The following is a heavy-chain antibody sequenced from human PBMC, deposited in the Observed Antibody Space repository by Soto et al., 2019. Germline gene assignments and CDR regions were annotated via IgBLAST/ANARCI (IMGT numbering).Heavy chain of an antibody. CDR1: GFTFSNAW. CDR2: IKSKTDGGTT. J-gene: IGHJ3*02. CDR3: TAETAMAPSGAFDI. D-gene: IGHD5-18*01. V-gene: IGHV3-15*01. Sequence: GGSLRLSCAASGFTFSNAWMSWVRQAPGKGLEWVGHIKSKTDGGTTDYAAPVKGRFTISRDDSKNTLYLQMNSLKTENTAVYYCTAETAMAPSGAFDIWGQGTMVTVSS.